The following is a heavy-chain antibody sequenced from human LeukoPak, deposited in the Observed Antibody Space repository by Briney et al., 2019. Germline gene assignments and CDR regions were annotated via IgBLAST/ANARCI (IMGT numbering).Heavy chain of an antibody. Sequence: QTGGSLRLSCAASGLTLSSYWVQWVRQVPGKGLVWVSRIHRNGSLTNYAESVKGRFTISRDSAKNTLYLQMNSLRAEDTAVYYCARETSTPAQYYLDFWGQGTQVTVSS. J-gene: IGHJ4*02. D-gene: IGHD2-2*01. CDR3: ARETSTPAQYYLDF. CDR1: GLTLSSYW. CDR2: IHRNGSLT. V-gene: IGHV3-74*01.